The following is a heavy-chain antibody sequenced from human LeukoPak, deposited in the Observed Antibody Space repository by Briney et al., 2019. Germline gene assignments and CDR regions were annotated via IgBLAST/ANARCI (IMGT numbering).Heavy chain of an antibody. D-gene: IGHD1-26*01. V-gene: IGHV4-59*08. J-gene: IGHJ4*02. CDR3: ARPRGSYYANFDY. CDR2: IYYSGST. Sequence: GYIYYSGSTNYNPSLKSRVTISVDTSKNQFSLKLSSVTAADTAVYYCARPRGSYYANFDYWGQGTLVTVSS.